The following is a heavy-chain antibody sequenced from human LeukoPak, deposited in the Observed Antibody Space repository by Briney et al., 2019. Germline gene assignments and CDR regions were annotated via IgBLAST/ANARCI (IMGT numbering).Heavy chain of an antibody. CDR1: GYTVSDYY. CDR3: AREPLVGPTNFDF. CDR2: INPNSGGT. V-gene: IGHV1-2*02. Sequence: ASVTVSCTASGYTVSDYYMHWVRQAPGQGLEWMGWINPNSGGTNYAPKFQGRVTMTRDTSISTAYMDLSRLRSDDTAVYYCAREPLVGPTNFDFWGQGTLVTVSS. J-gene: IGHJ4*02. D-gene: IGHD1-26*01.